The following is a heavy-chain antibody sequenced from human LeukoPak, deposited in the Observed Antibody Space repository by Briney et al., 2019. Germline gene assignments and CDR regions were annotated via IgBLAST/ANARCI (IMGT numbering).Heavy chain of an antibody. J-gene: IGHJ4*02. CDR1: GGSFSGYY. D-gene: IGHD4-17*01. CDR2: INHSGST. CDR3: ARVGGAAGY. Sequence: PSETLSLTCAVYGGSFSGYYGSWIRQPPGKGLEWIGEINHSGSTNYNPSLKSRVTISVDTSKNQFSLKLSSVTAADTAVYYCARVGGAAGYWGQGTLVTVSS. V-gene: IGHV4-34*01.